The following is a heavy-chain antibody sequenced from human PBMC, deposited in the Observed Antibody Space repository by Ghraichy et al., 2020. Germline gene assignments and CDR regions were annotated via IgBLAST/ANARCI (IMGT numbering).Heavy chain of an antibody. CDR3: AGLAYWGGDCPYYFDY. CDR2: IYSGGST. V-gene: IGHV3-53*01. J-gene: IGHJ4*02. D-gene: IGHD2-21*01. CDR1: GFTVSSNY. Sequence: GGSLRLSCAASGFTVSSNYMSWVRQAPGKGLEWVSVIYSGGSTYYADSVKGRFTISRDNSKNTLYLQMNSLRAEDTAVYYCAGLAYWGGDCPYYFDYWGQGTLVTVSS.